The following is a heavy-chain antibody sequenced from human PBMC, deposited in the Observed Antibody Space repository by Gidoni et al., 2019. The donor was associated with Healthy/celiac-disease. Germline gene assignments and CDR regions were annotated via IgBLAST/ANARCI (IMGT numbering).Heavy chain of an antibody. CDR2: ISAYNGNT. CDR1: GYTFTSYG. Sequence: QVQLVQSGAEVKKPGASVKDSCKASGYTFTSYGISLVRQAPGQGLEWMGWISAYNGNTNYAQKLQGRVTMTTDTSTSTAYMELRSLRSDDTAVYYCARDRRENYYGSGSYDYFDYWGQGTLVTVSS. CDR3: ARDRRENYYGSGSYDYFDY. D-gene: IGHD3-10*01. V-gene: IGHV1-18*01. J-gene: IGHJ4*02.